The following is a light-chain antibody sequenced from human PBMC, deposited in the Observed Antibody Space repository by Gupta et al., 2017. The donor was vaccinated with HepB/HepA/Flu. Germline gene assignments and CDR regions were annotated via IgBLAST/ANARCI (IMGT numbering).Light chain of an antibody. CDR2: LGS. Sequence: DIVMTQSPLSLPVTPGEPASISCRSSQSLLHSSGNHYLDWYLQKPGQSPQLLIYLGSTRASGVPDRFSGSGSGTDFTLKISRVKTDDVGVYYCTKALEAPYTFGQGTKLEIK. V-gene: IGKV2-28*01. CDR1: QSLLHSSGNHY. CDR3: TKALEAPYT. J-gene: IGKJ2*01.